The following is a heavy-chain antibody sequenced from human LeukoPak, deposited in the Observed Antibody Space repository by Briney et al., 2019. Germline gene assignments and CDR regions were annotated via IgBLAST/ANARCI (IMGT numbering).Heavy chain of an antibody. CDR1: GGSISSGGYS. CDR3: ARESHYYYGMDV. CDR2: IYHSGST. J-gene: IGHJ6*02. Sequence: PSQTLSLTCAVSGGSISSGGYSWSWIRQPPGKGLEWIGYIYHSGSTYYNPSLESRVTISVDRSKNQFSLKLSSVTAADTAVYYCARESHYYYGMDVWGQGTTVTVSS. V-gene: IGHV4-30-2*01.